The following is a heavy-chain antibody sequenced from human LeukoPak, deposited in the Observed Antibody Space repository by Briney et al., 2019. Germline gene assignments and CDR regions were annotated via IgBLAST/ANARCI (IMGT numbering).Heavy chain of an antibody. CDR1: GFTFDDYA. Sequence: GRSLRLSCAASGFTFDDYAMHWVRQAPGKGLEWVSGISWNSGSIGYADSVKGRFTISRDNAKNSLYLQMNSLRAEDTALYYCAKSLGATFYYGMDVWGQGTTVTVSS. CDR3: AKSLGATFYYGMDV. J-gene: IGHJ6*02. D-gene: IGHD1-26*01. CDR2: ISWNSGSI. V-gene: IGHV3-9*01.